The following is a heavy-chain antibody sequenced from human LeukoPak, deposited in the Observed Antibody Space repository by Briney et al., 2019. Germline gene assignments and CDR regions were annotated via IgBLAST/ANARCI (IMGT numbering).Heavy chain of an antibody. V-gene: IGHV3-21*01. CDR3: AREDHSNYEY. D-gene: IGHD4-11*01. CDR2: ISSSSSYI. J-gene: IGHJ4*02. Sequence: GGSLRLSCAASGFTFSSYSMNWVRQAPGKGLEWVSSISSSSSYIYYADSVKGRFTISKDNAKNSLYLQMNSLRAEDTAVYYCAREDHSNYEYWGQGTLVTVSS. CDR1: GFTFSSYS.